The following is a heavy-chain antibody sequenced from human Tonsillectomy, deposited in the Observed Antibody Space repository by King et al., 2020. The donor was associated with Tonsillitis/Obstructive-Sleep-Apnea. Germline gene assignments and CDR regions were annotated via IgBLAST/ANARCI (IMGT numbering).Heavy chain of an antibody. Sequence: VQLQQWGAGLLKPSETLSLTCAVYGGSFSGYYWSWIRQPPGKGLEVIGEINHSGSTNYTPSLKSRVTISVETSKNQFSLKLSSVTAADTAVYYCARVVVAATPYYFDYWGQGTLVTVSS. D-gene: IGHD2-15*01. J-gene: IGHJ4*02. CDR1: GGSFSGYY. V-gene: IGHV4-34*01. CDR2: INHSGST. CDR3: ARVVVAATPYYFDY.